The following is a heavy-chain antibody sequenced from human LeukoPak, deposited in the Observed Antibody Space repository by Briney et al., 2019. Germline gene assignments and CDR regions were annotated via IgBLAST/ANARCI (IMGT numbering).Heavy chain of an antibody. CDR3: TLYYYDSSFDY. V-gene: IGHV3-15*01. D-gene: IGHD3-22*01. J-gene: IGHJ4*02. CDR2: IKSKTDGGTT. CDR1: GFTFSNAW. Sequence: PGGSLRLSCAASGFTFSNAWMSWVRQAPGKGLEWVGRIKSKTDGGTTDYAAPVKGRFTISRDDSKNTLYLQMNSLKTEDTAVYYCTLYYYDSSFDYWGQGTLVTVSS.